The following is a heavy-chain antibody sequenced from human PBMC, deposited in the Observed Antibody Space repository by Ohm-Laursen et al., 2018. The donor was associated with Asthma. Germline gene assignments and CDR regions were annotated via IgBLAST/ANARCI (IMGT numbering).Heavy chain of an antibody. D-gene: IGHD3-10*01. V-gene: IGHV1-46*01. Sequence: GASVKVSCKASGYTLTSYSMHWVRQAPGQGLEWMGIINPNGGSTTYAQKFQGRVTITADESTSTAYMELSSLRSEDTAVYYCAREHYYGSGSYLDYWGQGTLVTVSS. J-gene: IGHJ4*02. CDR3: AREHYYGSGSYLDY. CDR1: GYTLTSYS. CDR2: INPNGGST.